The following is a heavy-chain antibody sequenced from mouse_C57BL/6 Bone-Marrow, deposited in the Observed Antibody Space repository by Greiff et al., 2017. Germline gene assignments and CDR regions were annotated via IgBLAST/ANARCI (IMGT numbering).Heavy chain of an antibody. CDR1: GYTFTSYW. Sequence: VQLQQPGAELVKPGASVKMSCKASGYTFTSYWITWVKQRPGQGLEWIGDIYPGSGSTNYNEKFKSKATLTVDTSSSTAYMQRSSLTSEDSAVYYCARGGLWLRGWYFDVWGTGTTVTVSS. CDR2: IYPGSGST. V-gene: IGHV1-55*01. J-gene: IGHJ1*03. CDR3: ARGGLWLRGWYFDV. D-gene: IGHD2-2*01.